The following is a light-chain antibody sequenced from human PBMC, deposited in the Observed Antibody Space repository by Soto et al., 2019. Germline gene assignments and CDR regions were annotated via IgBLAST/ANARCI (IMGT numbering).Light chain of an antibody. J-gene: IGKJ4*01. Sequence: EVVLTQSPGTLSLSPGERATLSCRASQSLSNSYLAWYQQKPGQAPRLLISGTLSRATGVPHRFIGSWSGTDITLNINSLELEDFAVEYGHKYCFPLTFGGGTKVEIK. CDR1: QSLSNSY. CDR3: HKYCFPLT. V-gene: IGKV3-20*01. CDR2: GTL.